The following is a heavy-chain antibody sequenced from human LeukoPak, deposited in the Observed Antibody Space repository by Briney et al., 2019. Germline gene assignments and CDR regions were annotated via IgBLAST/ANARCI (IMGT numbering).Heavy chain of an antibody. D-gene: IGHD3-22*01. J-gene: IGHJ4*02. CDR3: ARDKPPPYYYDSSGIFDY. V-gene: IGHV3-33*01. CDR2: IWYDGSNK. Sequence: GGSLRLSCAASGFTFSSYGMHWVRQAPGKGREWVAVIWYDGSNKYYADSVKGRFTISRDNSKNTLYLQMNSLRAEDTAVYYCARDKPPPYYYDSSGIFDYWGQGTLVTVSS. CDR1: GFTFSSYG.